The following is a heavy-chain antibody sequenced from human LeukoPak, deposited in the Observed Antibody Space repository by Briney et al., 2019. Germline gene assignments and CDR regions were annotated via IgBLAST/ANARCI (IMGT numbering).Heavy chain of an antibody. V-gene: IGHV1-69*05. J-gene: IGHJ4*02. CDR3: ARYCGGDCLWEEFDY. CDR1: GGTFSSYA. CDR2: IIPIFGTA. D-gene: IGHD2-21*01. Sequence: SVKVSCKASGGTFSSYAISWVRQAPGQGLKWMGRIIPIFGTANYAQKFQGRVTITTDESTSTAYMELSSLRSEDTAVYYCARYCGGDCLWEEFDYWGQGTLVTVSS.